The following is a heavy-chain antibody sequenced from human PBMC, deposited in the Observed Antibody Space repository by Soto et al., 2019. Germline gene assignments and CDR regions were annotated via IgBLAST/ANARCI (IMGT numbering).Heavy chain of an antibody. CDR3: ATDLKTGTERGKFDY. Sequence: GGSLRLSCAASGFTFNNAWMSWVRQAPGKGLEWVGRIKSNTDGGTADYAAPVNGRFTVSRDDSKNTVYLQMNSLKTEDTAVYYCATDLKTGTERGKFDYWGQGTLVTVSS. CDR1: GFTFNNAW. J-gene: IGHJ4*02. D-gene: IGHD1-1*01. V-gene: IGHV3-15*01. CDR2: IKSNTDGGTA.